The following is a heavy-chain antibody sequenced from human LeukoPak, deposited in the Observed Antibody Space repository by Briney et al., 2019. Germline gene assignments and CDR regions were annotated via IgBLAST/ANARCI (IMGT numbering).Heavy chain of an antibody. Sequence: ASVKVSCKASGYTFTGYYMHWVRQAPGQGLEWMGRINPNSGGTNYAQKFQGRVTMTRDTSISTAYMELSRLSSDDTAVYYCARDSVPHYYDSSGYYGSTDNFDYWGQGTLVTVSS. D-gene: IGHD3-22*01. CDR1: GYTFTGYY. CDR3: ARDSVPHYYDSSGYYGSTDNFDY. V-gene: IGHV1-2*06. J-gene: IGHJ4*02. CDR2: INPNSGGT.